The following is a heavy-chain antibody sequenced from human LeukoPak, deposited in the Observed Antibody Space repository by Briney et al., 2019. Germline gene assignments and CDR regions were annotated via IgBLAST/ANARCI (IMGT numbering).Heavy chain of an antibody. V-gene: IGHV1-18*01. D-gene: IGHD2-15*01. CDR2: ISAYNGNT. Sequence: ASVKVSCKASGYTFTSYGISWVRQAPGQGLEWMGWISAYNGNTSYAQKLQGRVTMTTDTSTSTAYMELRSLRSDDTAVYYCARDLAGYCSGGSCYGWGYYYYYYMDVWGKGTTVTVSS. CDR1: GYTFTSYG. J-gene: IGHJ6*03. CDR3: ARDLAGYCSGGSCYGWGYYYYYYMDV.